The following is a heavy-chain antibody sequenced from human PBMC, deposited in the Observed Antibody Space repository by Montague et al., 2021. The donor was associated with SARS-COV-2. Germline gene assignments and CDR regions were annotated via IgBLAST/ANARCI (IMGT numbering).Heavy chain of an antibody. CDR2: IGST. CDR1: GGSIDGNH. J-gene: IGHJ4*02. D-gene: IGHD2-15*01. CDR3: AMLYGSGGGRDY. Sequence: SETLSLTCTVSGGSIDGNHWTWVRQSPGKGLEWIGQIGSTNYNPSLESRISTSVDTSKSQFSLNLASVTAADSAIYYCAMLYGSGGGRDYWGQGTLVTVSS. V-gene: IGHV4-59*01.